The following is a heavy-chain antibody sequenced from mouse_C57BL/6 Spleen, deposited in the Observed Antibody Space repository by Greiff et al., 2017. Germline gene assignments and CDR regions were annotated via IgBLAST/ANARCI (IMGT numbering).Heavy chain of an antibody. CDR2: IHPSDSDT. D-gene: IGHD1-1*01. CDR3: ARITTVVAPTGYFDV. J-gene: IGHJ1*03. Sequence: QVQLQQPGAELVKPGASVKVSCKASGYTFTSYWMHWVKQRPGQGLEWIGRIHPSDSDTNYNQKFKGKATLTVDKSSSTAYMQLSILTSEDSAVYYCARITTVVAPTGYFDVWGTGTTVTVSS. CDR1: GYTFTSYW. V-gene: IGHV1-74*01.